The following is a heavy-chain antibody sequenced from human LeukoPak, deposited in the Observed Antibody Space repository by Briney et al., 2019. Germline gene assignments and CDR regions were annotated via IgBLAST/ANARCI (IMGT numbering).Heavy chain of an antibody. J-gene: IGHJ4*02. CDR1: GGSISSSSYY. Sequence: PSETLSLTCTVSGGSISSSSYYWGWIRQPPGKGLEWIGSIYYSGSTYYNPSLKSRVTISVDTSKNQFSLKLSSVTAADTAAYYCARVGHYYDSSGYYSGPFDYWGQGTLVTVSS. CDR2: IYYSGST. D-gene: IGHD3-22*01. CDR3: ARVGHYYDSSGYYSGPFDY. V-gene: IGHV4-39*07.